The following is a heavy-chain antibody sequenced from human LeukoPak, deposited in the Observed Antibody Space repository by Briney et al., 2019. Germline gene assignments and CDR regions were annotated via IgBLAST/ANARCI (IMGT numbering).Heavy chain of an antibody. Sequence: SETLSLTCGVFGVSINDYYWSWIRQSPGKGLEWIGQISHTECTRYNPSLESRVTMSVGTSENQLSLKLIFVTAADTAVYYCARIRCGHSGSVCYNHWGLGTLVTVSS. J-gene: IGHJ1*01. V-gene: IGHV4-34*01. CDR1: GVSINDYY. CDR3: ARIRCGHSGSVCYNH. CDR2: ISHTECT. D-gene: IGHD3-9*01.